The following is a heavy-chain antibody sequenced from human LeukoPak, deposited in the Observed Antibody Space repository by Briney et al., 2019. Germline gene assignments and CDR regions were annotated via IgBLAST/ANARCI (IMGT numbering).Heavy chain of an antibody. V-gene: IGHV3-9*03. D-gene: IGHD2-15*01. CDR2: INWNSGTI. J-gene: IGHJ4*02. Sequence: SLKISCAASGFIFDDYAMHWVRQAPGKGLAWVSGINWNSGTIGYADSVKGRFTISRDNAKNSLYLQMNSLRADDMAFYYCARDRFRYCSGAYCSHFEFWGQGTLVSVSS. CDR3: ARDRFRYCSGAYCSHFEF. CDR1: GFIFDDYA.